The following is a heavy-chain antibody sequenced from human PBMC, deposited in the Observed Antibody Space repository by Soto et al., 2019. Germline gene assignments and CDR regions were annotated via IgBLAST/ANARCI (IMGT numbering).Heavy chain of an antibody. V-gene: IGHV3-30*18. Sequence: QVQLVESGGGVVQPGRSLRLSCAASGFTFSSYGMHWVRQAPGKGLEWVAVISYDGSNKYYADSVKGRFTISRDNSKKTLYLQLNSLRAEDTAVYYCAKEAGNWNSPDYWGQGTLVTVSS. D-gene: IGHD1-1*01. J-gene: IGHJ4*02. CDR2: ISYDGSNK. CDR3: AKEAGNWNSPDY. CDR1: GFTFSSYG.